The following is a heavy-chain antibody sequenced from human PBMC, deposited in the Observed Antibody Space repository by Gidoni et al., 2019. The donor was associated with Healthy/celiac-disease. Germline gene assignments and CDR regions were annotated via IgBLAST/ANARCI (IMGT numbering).Heavy chain of an antibody. CDR1: GFTFDDYA. CDR2: ISWNSGSI. CDR3: AKFEGVGAMGFDI. D-gene: IGHD1-26*01. Sequence: EVQLVESGGGLVQPGRSLRLSCAASGFTFDDYAMHWVRQAPGKGLEWVSGISWNSGSIGYADSVKGRFTISRDNAKNSLYLQMNSLRAEDTALYYCAKFEGVGAMGFDIWGQGTMVTVSS. J-gene: IGHJ3*02. V-gene: IGHV3-9*01.